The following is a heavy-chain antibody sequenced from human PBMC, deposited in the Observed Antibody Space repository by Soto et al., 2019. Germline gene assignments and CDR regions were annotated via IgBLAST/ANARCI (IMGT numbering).Heavy chain of an antibody. Sequence: QVQLVQSGAEVKKPGSSVKVSCKASGGTFSSYAISWVRQAPGQGLEWMGGIIPIFGTANYAQKFQGRVTITADESTSTAYMELSSLRSEDTAVYYCARDVTNQARHYCSGTSCYSGTFDYWGQGNLVTVSS. CDR1: GGTFSSYA. V-gene: IGHV1-69*01. D-gene: IGHD2-2*02. CDR2: IIPIFGTA. CDR3: ARDVTNQARHYCSGTSCYSGTFDY. J-gene: IGHJ4*02.